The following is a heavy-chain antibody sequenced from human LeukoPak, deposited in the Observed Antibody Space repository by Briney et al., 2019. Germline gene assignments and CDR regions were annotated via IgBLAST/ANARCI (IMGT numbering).Heavy chain of an antibody. V-gene: IGHV3-7*04. D-gene: IGHD3-10*01. CDR3: ARARYGSGGYFFDF. J-gene: IGHJ4*02. CDR2: IKQDGSEI. CDR1: GFNFNSYW. Sequence: GGSLRLSCAGSGFNFNSYWMSWVRQAPGKGLECVANIKQDGSEIYFVDPVKGRFTISRDNAKSSLYLQMSSLRGEDTAVYYCARARYGSGGYFFDFWGQGTLVTVFS.